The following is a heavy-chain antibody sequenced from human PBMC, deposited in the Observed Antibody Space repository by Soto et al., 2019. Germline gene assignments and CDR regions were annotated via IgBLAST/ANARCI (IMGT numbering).Heavy chain of an antibody. D-gene: IGHD6-13*01. CDR2: IYWEDDK. CDR1: GFSLSTSGVG. CDR3: AHNWIAAAGRGFDY. V-gene: IGHV2-5*02. Sequence: SGPTLVKPTQTLTLTCTFSGFSLSTSGVGVGWIRQPPGKALEWLALIYWEDDKRYSPSLKSRLTITKDTSKNQVVLTMTNMNPVATATYYCAHNWIAAAGRGFDYWGQGTLVTVSS. J-gene: IGHJ4*02.